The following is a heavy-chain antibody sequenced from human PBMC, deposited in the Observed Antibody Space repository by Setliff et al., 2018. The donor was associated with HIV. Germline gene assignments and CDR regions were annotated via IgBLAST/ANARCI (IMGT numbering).Heavy chain of an antibody. D-gene: IGHD1-1*01. Sequence: SVKVSCKTSGYSVATHGLSWVRQAPGQGLEWMGGIIPIFGTANYAQKFQGRVTITTDESTSTAYMELSSLRSEDTAVYYCARDTTPDAFDIWGQGTMVTV. CDR3: ARDTTPDAFDI. CDR1: GYSVATHG. V-gene: IGHV1-69*05. CDR2: IIPIFGTA. J-gene: IGHJ3*02.